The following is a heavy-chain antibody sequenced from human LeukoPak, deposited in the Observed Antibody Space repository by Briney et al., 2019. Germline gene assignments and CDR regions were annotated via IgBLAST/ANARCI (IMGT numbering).Heavy chain of an antibody. V-gene: IGHV1-18*01. J-gene: IGHJ4*02. Sequence: ASVKVSCKASGYTFINYRIAWVRQAPGQGLDWMGWISPYNANTDYAQKLHGRLSMTTDTSTTTAYMELGSLRSDDTAVYFCARGAGSGSYYPFDYWGQGTLVTVSS. CDR2: ISPYNANT. D-gene: IGHD3-10*01. CDR3: ARGAGSGSYYPFDY. CDR1: GYTFINYR.